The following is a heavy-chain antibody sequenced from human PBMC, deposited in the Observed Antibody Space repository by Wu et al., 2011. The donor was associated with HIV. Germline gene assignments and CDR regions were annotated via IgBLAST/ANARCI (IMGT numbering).Heavy chain of an antibody. CDR3: ARSGXAAEYYYYYMNV. D-gene: IGHD2-15*01. CDR2: IIPIFDST. V-gene: IGHV1-69*14. Sequence: QGQLVQSGAEVKKPGSSVKVSCKASGGSFSDYVVHWVRQAPGQGLEWMGGIIPIFDSTDYALKFQGRVTFSADKSTGTAYMELTSLRFEDTAVYYCARSGXAAEYYYYYMNVWGKRDHSHHLL. CDR1: GGSFSDYV. J-gene: IGHJ6*03.